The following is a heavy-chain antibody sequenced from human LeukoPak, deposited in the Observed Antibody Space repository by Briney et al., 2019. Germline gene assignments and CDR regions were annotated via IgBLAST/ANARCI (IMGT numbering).Heavy chain of an antibody. V-gene: IGHV1-2*02. CDR3: ARERKRYGSGSYYNPDDLDY. D-gene: IGHD3-10*01. CDR1: GYTFTGYY. CDR2: INPNSGGT. J-gene: IGHJ4*02. Sequence: ASVTVSCKASGYTFTGYYMHWVRQAPGQGLEWMGWINPNSGGTNYAQKFQGRVTMTRDTSISTAYMELSRLRSDDTAVYYCARERKRYGSGSYYNPDDLDYWGQGTLVTVSS.